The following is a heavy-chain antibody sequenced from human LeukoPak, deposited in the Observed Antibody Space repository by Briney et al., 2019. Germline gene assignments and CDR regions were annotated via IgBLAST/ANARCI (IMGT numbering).Heavy chain of an antibody. D-gene: IGHD2-2*02. CDR2: ISSSSSYI. V-gene: IGHV3-11*06. CDR1: GFTFSDYY. J-gene: IGHJ4*02. CDR3: ARGVVVVPAAISFYYFDY. Sequence: PGGSLRLSCAASGFTFSDYYMSWIRQAPGKGLEWVSSISSSSSYIYYADSVKGRFTISRDNAKNSLYLQMNSLRAEDTAVYYCARGVVVVPAAISFYYFDYWGQGTLVTVSS.